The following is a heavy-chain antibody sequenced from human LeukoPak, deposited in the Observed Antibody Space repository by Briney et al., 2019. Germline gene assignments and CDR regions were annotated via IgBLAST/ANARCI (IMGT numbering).Heavy chain of an antibody. Sequence: SETLSLTCAVYGGSFSGYYWSWIRQPPGKGLEWIGEINHSGSTNYNPSLKSRVTISVDTSKNQCSLKLSSVTAADTAVYYCAGRRGGNSSSHRTTSYWGQGTLVTVSS. CDR1: GGSFSGYY. J-gene: IGHJ4*02. V-gene: IGHV4-34*01. CDR2: INHSGST. CDR3: AGRRGGNSSSHRTTSY. D-gene: IGHD6-13*01.